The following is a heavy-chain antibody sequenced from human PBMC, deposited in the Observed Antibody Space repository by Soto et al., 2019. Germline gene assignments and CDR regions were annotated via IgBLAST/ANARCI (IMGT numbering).Heavy chain of an antibody. V-gene: IGHV3-30*18. CDR3: AKEPADAPYDMDV. Sequence: QVQLVESGGGVVQPGRSLRLSCAASGFTFSSYGMHWVRQAPGKGLEWVAVISYDGSNKYYADSVKGRFTISRDNSKNTLYLQMNSLRAEDTAVYYCAKEPADAPYDMDVWGQGTTVTVSS. J-gene: IGHJ6*02. CDR1: GFTFSSYG. CDR2: ISYDGSNK.